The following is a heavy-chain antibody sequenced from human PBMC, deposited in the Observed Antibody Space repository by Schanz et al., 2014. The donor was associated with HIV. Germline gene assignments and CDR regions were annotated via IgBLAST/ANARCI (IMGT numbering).Heavy chain of an antibody. CDR1: GFSFRAYV. Sequence: VQLLESGGGLVQPGGSLRLSCAVSGFSFRAYVMSWVRQAPGKGLEWVSSISETGGSTYYAASVRGRFSISRDTSKETLSLQMNSLRAEDTAVYYCALVGVWYYYGMDVWGHGTTVAVSS. CDR3: ALVGVWYYYGMDV. V-gene: IGHV3-23*01. D-gene: IGHD2-8*01. J-gene: IGHJ6*02. CDR2: ISETGGST.